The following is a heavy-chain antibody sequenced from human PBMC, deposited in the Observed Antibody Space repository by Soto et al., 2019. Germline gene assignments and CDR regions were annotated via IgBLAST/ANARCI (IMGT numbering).Heavy chain of an antibody. Sequence: ASVKVSCKASGYTFTSYGISWVRQAPGQGLEWMGWISAYNGNTNYAQKLQGRVTMTTDTSTSTAYMELRSLRSDDTAVYYCARGPLTIFGVVNWFDPWAQGTLVTVSS. V-gene: IGHV1-18*01. CDR1: GYTFTSYG. D-gene: IGHD3-3*01. CDR2: ISAYNGNT. J-gene: IGHJ5*02. CDR3: ARGPLTIFGVVNWFDP.